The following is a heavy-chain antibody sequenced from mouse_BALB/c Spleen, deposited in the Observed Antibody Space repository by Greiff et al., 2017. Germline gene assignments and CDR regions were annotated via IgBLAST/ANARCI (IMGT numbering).Heavy chain of an antibody. V-gene: IGHV5-6-5*01. CDR1: GFTFSSYA. Sequence: EVKVVESGGGLVKPGGSLKLSCAASGFTFSSYAMSWVRQTPEKRLEWVASISSGGSTYYPDSVKGRFTISRDNARNILYLQMSSLRSEDTAMYYCARLAYGYDWYFDVWGAGTTVTVSS. D-gene: IGHD2-2*01. CDR2: ISSGGST. J-gene: IGHJ1*01. CDR3: ARLAYGYDWYFDV.